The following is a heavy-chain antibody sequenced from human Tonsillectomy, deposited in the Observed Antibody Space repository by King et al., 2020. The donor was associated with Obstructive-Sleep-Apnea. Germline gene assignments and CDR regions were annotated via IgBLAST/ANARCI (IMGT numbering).Heavy chain of an antibody. CDR1: GFNSNDYA. V-gene: IGHV3-9*01. D-gene: IGHD1-14*01. Sequence: DVQLVESGGGLVQPGRSLRLSCAASGFNSNDYAMHWVRQAPGKGLEGVSGIYWDGSRTGYADFVKGRFTISRDNAKSSLYLQMNNLKAEDTAVYYCGKDISPGGMDVWGQGTTVTVSS. J-gene: IGHJ6*02. CDR2: IYWDGSRT. CDR3: GKDISPGGMDV.